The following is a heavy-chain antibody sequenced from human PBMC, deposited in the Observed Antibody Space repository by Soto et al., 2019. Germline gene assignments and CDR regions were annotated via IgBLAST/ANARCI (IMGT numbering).Heavy chain of an antibody. Sequence: QVQLVQSGAEVKKPGASVKVSCKASGYTFTGYHMHWVRQAPGQGLEWMGWINPNTGDTNYAPKFQGWVTMTRDTSISTAYIEFNRLTFDDTAVYYCARPRWGASGYFDLWGRGTLVTVSS. D-gene: IGHD3-16*01. CDR1: GYTFTGYH. J-gene: IGHJ2*01. CDR3: ARPRWGASGYFDL. V-gene: IGHV1-2*04. CDR2: INPNTGDT.